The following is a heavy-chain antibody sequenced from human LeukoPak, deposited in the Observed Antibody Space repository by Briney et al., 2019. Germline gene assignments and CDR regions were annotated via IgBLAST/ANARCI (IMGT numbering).Heavy chain of an antibody. Sequence: GGSLRLSCAASGFTISSYGMHWVRQAPGKGLEWVSAISGSGGSTYYADSVKGRFTISGDNSKNTLYLQMNSLRAEDTAVYYRAKGGYDYYYYYYMDVWGKGTTVTISS. CDR3: AKGGYDYYYYYYMDV. V-gene: IGHV3-23*01. D-gene: IGHD5-12*01. CDR2: ISGSGGST. CDR1: GFTISSYG. J-gene: IGHJ6*03.